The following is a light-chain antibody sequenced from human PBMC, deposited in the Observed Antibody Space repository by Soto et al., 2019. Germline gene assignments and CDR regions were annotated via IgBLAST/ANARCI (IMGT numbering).Light chain of an antibody. J-gene: IGKJ5*01. CDR1: QTVIHNY. Sequence: EIVLTQSPDTLSLSPGETATLSCMASQTVIHNYLAWHQQKPGQTPRLLVYGASSRATGIPDRFSGSGSGTDFTLTISRLEPEDFAVYYCQKHGTSPITCGQGTRREIK. V-gene: IGKV3-20*01. CDR2: GAS. CDR3: QKHGTSPIT.